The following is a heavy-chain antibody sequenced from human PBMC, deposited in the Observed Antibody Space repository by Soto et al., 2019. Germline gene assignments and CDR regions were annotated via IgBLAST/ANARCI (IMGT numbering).Heavy chain of an antibody. V-gene: IGHV4-34*01. CDR3: ARGRVLLWFGELTAPSNYYYYMDV. Sequence: QVQLQQWGAGLLKPSETLSLTCAVYGGSFSGYYWSWIRQPPGKGLEWIGEINHSGSTNYNPSLKSRVTISVDTSKNQSALKLSSVTAADTAVYYCARGRVLLWFGELTAPSNYYYYMDVWGKGTTVTVSS. D-gene: IGHD3-10*01. CDR1: GGSFSGYY. CDR2: INHSGST. J-gene: IGHJ6*03.